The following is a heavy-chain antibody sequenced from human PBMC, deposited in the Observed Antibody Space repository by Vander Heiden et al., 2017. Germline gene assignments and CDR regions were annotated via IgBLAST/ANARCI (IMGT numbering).Heavy chain of an antibody. Sequence: QVQLQESGPGLVKPSQPLSLTCIVSGGSISSGGYYWSWISQHAGEGLEWIGYIYYSGSTYYNPSLKSLVTISPDTSKNQFSLKVSSVTAADTAAYYCARGTGTSYDYWGQGTLVTVSS. CDR1: GGSISSGGYY. J-gene: IGHJ4*02. V-gene: IGHV4-31*01. CDR3: ARGTGTSYDY. CDR2: IYYSGST. D-gene: IGHD1-1*01.